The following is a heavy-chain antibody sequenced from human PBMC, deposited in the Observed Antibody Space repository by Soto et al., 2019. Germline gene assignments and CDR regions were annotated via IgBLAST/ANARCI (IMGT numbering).Heavy chain of an antibody. V-gene: IGHV1-3*01. CDR3: ARGIATGQLDP. D-gene: IGHD2-15*01. J-gene: IGHJ5*02. Sequence: SVQVSCKASGSTFTRYTMNWVRQAPGQRLEWMGWINPDNGNTKSSQKFQDRVIITRDTSASTAYMDLSSLRSGDTAVYYCARGIATGQLDPWGQATLVTVSS. CDR1: GSTFTRYT. CDR2: INPDNGNT.